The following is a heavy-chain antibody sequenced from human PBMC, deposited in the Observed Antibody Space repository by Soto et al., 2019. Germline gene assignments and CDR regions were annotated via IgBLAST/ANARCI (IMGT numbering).Heavy chain of an antibody. CDR3: AKDLVVVVVAAADAFDI. CDR1: GFTFSSYA. Sequence: GGSLRLSCAASGFTFSSYAMSWVRQAPGKGLEWVSAISGSGGSTYYADSVKGRFTISRDNSKNTLYLQMNSLRAEDTAVYYCAKDLVVVVVAAADAFDIWGQGTMVTVSS. V-gene: IGHV3-23*01. J-gene: IGHJ3*02. CDR2: ISGSGGST. D-gene: IGHD2-15*01.